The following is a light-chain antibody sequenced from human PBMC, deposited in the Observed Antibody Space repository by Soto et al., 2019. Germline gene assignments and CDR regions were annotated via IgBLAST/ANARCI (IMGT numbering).Light chain of an antibody. CDR1: SSNIGAGYD. CDR3: QSYDSSLSGYV. Sequence: QSVVTQPPAVSGAPGQRVTISGTGSSSNIGAGYDVHWYQQLPGTAPKLLIYGNSNRPSGVPDRFSGSKSGTSGSLAITGLQAEDEADYYCQSYDSSLSGYVFGTGTKSPS. V-gene: IGLV1-40*01. CDR2: GNS. J-gene: IGLJ1*01.